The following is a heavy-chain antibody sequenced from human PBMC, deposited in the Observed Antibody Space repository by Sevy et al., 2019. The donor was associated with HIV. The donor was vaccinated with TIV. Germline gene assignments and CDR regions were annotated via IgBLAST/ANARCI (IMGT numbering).Heavy chain of an antibody. CDR1: GFTFSSHW. J-gene: IGHJ6*02. V-gene: IGHV3-74*01. Sequence: GGSLRLSCAVSGFTFSSHWMFWVRQAPGKGLAWVSHINSHGTITNYADSVKGRFAISRDNTKNTIYLQMNSLRAEDTAVYYCARGQLLQFLEWPSYGLDVWGQGTTVTVSS. D-gene: IGHD3-3*01. CDR3: ARGQLLQFLEWPSYGLDV. CDR2: INSHGTIT.